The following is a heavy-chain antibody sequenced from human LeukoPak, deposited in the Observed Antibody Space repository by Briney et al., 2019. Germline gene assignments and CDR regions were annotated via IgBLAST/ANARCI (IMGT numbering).Heavy chain of an antibody. CDR1: GFTFSSYW. CDR2: IKPGGSEK. V-gene: IGHV3-7*01. Sequence: PGGSLRLSCAASGFTFSSYWMTWVRQGPGKGLEWVANIKPGGSEKYYVDSVKGRFTISRDNAKNSLYLQMNSLRAEDTAVYYCASGRDQLAFGGVIEPFDYWGQGTLVTVSS. D-gene: IGHD3-16*02. J-gene: IGHJ4*02. CDR3: ASGRDQLAFGGVIEPFDY.